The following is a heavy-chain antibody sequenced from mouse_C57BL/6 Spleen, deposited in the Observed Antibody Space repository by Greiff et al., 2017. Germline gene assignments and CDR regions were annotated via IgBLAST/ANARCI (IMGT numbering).Heavy chain of an antibody. V-gene: IGHV1-55*01. J-gene: IGHJ2*01. D-gene: IGHD1-1*01. Sequence: QVQLQQPGAELVKPGASVKMSCKASGYTFTSYWITWVKQRPGQGLEWIGDISPGSGSTNSNEKFKSKATLTVDTASSTSYMQLSSLTSVDSAVYDGARDITTLTGWGQGTPLTVS. CDR3: ARDITTLTG. CDR1: GYTFTSYW. CDR2: ISPGSGST.